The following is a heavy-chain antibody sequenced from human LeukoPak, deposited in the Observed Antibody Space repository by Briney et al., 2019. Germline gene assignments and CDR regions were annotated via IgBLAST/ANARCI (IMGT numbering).Heavy chain of an antibody. D-gene: IGHD3-3*01. V-gene: IGHV1-2*02. CDR1: GYTFTGYY. CDR2: INPNSGGT. J-gene: IGHJ4*02. CDR3: AILDYDFWSGYSPFDY. Sequence: ASVKVSCKASGYTFTGYYMHWVRQAPGQGLEWMGWINPNSGGTNYAQKFQGRVTMTRDTSISTAYKELSRLRSDDTAVYYCAILDYDFWSGYSPFDYWGQGTLATVSS.